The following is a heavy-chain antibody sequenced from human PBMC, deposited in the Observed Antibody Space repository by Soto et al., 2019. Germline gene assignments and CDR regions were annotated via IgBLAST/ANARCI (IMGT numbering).Heavy chain of an antibody. CDR1: GFTFSSYA. J-gene: IGHJ6*02. V-gene: IGHV3-23*01. CDR2: ISGSGGST. D-gene: IGHD3-3*01. Sequence: GGSLRLSCAASGFTFSSYAMSWVRQAPGKGLEWVSAISGSGGSTYYADSVKGRFTISRDNSKNTLYLQMNGLRAEDTAVYYCAKATRTKLRFLETGYYYGMDVWGQGTTVTVSS. CDR3: AKATRTKLRFLETGYYYGMDV.